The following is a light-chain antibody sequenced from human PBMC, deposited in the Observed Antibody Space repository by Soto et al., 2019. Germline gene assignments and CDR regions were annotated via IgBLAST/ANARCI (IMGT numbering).Light chain of an antibody. J-gene: IGLJ1*01. V-gene: IGLV1-40*01. CDR1: SSNIGAGYD. CDR2: GNS. Sequence: QAVLTQPPSVSGAPGQRVTISCTGSSSNIGAGYDVHWYQQLPGTAPKILISGNSNRPSGVPDRFSDSRSGTSASLAITGLQAEDEADYYCQSYDSSMSGYVFGPGTKVTVL. CDR3: QSYDSSMSGYV.